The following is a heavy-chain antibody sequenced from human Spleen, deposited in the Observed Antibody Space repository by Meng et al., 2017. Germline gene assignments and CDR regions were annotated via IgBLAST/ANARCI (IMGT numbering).Heavy chain of an antibody. Sequence: QVQLLQRGSGILKPSETLSLTCVVSGGSFSDYYWGWIRQPPGKGLEWIGEINHSGSTNYNPSLESRATISVDTSQNNLSLKLSSVTAADSAVYYCARGPTTMAHDFDYWGQGTLVTVSS. CDR2: INHSGST. CDR1: GGSFSDYY. J-gene: IGHJ4*02. V-gene: IGHV4-34*01. D-gene: IGHD4-11*01. CDR3: ARGPTTMAHDFDY.